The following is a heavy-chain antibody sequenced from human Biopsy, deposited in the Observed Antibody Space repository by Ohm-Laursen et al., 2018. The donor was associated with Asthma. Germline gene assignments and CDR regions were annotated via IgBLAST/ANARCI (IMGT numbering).Heavy chain of an antibody. Sequence: GASVTVSCKTSGYTFNSAGITWVRQDPGQGLEWMGWISVYNGNTKVAQKLQDRVTMITDTSTSTAYMELRSLRSDDTAVYFCARAVDYSHYYGIDVWGQGTTVTVS. CDR1: GYTFNSAG. J-gene: IGHJ6*02. CDR2: ISVYNGNT. V-gene: IGHV1-18*01. D-gene: IGHD3-10*01. CDR3: ARAVDYSHYYGIDV.